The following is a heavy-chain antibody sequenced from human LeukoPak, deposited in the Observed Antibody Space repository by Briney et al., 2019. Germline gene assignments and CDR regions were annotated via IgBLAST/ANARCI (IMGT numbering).Heavy chain of an antibody. D-gene: IGHD3-22*01. CDR2: ISSNGGST. J-gene: IGHJ4*02. CDR3: TRGPGYHDSSYLDY. Sequence: PGGSLRRSCSASGFTFSSYAMHWVRQAPGKGLEYVSAISSNGGSTYYADSVKGRFTISRDNSKNTLYLQMSSLRAEDTAVYYCTRGPGYHDSSYLDYWGQGTLVTVSS. CDR1: GFTFSSYA. V-gene: IGHV3-64D*06.